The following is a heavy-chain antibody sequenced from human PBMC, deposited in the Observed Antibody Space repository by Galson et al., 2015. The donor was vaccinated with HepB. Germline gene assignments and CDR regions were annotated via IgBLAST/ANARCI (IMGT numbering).Heavy chain of an antibody. V-gene: IGHV3-23*01. D-gene: IGHD2-15*01. CDR2: ISGSGGST. CDR1: GFTFSSYA. J-gene: IGHJ3*02. CDR3: AKGRCSSSNCSRRAFDI. Sequence: SLRLSCAASGFTFSSYAMSWVRQTPGKGLEWVSGISGSGGSTYYADSVKGRFTISRDNSKNTLYLQMNSLRVEDTAVYYCAKGRCSSSNCSRRAFDIWGQGTMVIVSS.